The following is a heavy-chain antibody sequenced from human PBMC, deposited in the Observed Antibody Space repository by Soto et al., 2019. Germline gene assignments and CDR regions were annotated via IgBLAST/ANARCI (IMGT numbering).Heavy chain of an antibody. J-gene: IGHJ4*02. D-gene: IGHD4-17*01. CDR3: SYGDSPGPIDH. V-gene: IGHV4-59*01. CDR1: GASISSYY. CDR2: IHNGERT. Sequence: PSETLSLTCSVSGASISSYYWSWFRQAPGKGLEYIGYIHNGERTNYNPSLESRVTISADTSKNQFSLRLSSVTAADTAMYYCSYGDSPGPIDHWGQGTLVTASS.